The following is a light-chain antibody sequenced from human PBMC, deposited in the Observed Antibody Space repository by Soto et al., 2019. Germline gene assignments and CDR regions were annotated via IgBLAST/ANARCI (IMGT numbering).Light chain of an antibody. Sequence: EIVLTQSPATLSVSQGERATLSCRASESVSNNLAWYQQKPGQAPRLLIFGASARDTGIPARFSGSGSGTEFTLTISSLQSEDFAVYYCQQYNKWPLTFGGGTKVEIK. CDR2: GAS. V-gene: IGKV3-15*01. J-gene: IGKJ4*01. CDR1: ESVSNN. CDR3: QQYNKWPLT.